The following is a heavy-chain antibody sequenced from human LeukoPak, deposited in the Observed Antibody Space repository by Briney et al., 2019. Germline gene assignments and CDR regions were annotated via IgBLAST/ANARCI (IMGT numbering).Heavy chain of an antibody. D-gene: IGHD1-26*01. J-gene: IGHJ4*02. CDR2: ISGSGDDT. CDR3: AKILGGTRLSEY. CDR1: RFTFSNYA. Sequence: GWSLSLACVACRFTFSNYAMSWVRPAAGGGLDGVATISGSGDDTYHADSVKGRFSISRHNPKNTLYLESNGLRPGDTAVYYCAKILGGTRLSEYWGQGNLVIVSS. V-gene: IGHV3-23*01.